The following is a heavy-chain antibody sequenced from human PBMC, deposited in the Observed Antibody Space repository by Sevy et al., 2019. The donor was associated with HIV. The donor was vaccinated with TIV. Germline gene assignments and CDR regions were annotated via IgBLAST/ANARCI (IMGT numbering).Heavy chain of an antibody. CDR3: ARESRGSLEGFDI. J-gene: IGHJ3*02. D-gene: IGHD1-26*01. Sequence: GGSLRLSCAASGFTFSTYWMHWVRQAPGKGLVWVSRINSDGNYRSYVESVEGRFTISRDNAQNTRFLQMCSLRVEDTAVYYCARESRGSLEGFDIWGQGTIVTVS. CDR2: INSDGNYR. V-gene: IGHV3-74*01. CDR1: GFTFSTYW.